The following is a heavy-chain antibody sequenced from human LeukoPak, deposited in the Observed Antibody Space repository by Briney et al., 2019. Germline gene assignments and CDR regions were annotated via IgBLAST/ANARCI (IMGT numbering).Heavy chain of an antibody. D-gene: IGHD3-9*01. CDR1: GFTVSSNY. CDR2: IYSGGST. CDR3: ARDRLHYDSLTGYPAD. V-gene: IGHV3-66*01. J-gene: IGHJ4*02. Sequence: GESLKISCADSGFTVSSNYMRWVRQAPGKGLEWVSVIYSGGSTHYADSVKGRFTISRDNSKNTLYLQMYSLRAEDTAVYYCARDRLHYDSLTGYPADWGQGTLVTVSS.